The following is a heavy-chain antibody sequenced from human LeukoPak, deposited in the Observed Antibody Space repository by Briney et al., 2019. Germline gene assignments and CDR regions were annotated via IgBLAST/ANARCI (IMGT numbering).Heavy chain of an antibody. CDR2: IFYTGTT. V-gene: IGHV4-59*08. CDR3: ARTRTGSRVFDF. J-gene: IGHJ4*02. D-gene: IGHD3-10*01. CDR1: GGSISTYY. Sequence: SETLSLTCTVSGGSISTYYWNWIRQSPGKGLEWIGDIFYTGTTNNKPSLKSRVTMSVDTSKNQFSLEVTPVTAADSAIYYCARTRTGSRVFDFWGQGILVTVSS.